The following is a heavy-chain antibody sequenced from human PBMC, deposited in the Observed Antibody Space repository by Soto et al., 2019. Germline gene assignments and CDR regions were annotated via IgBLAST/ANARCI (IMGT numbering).Heavy chain of an antibody. V-gene: IGHV1-2*02. CDR3: ARGLAAIIGAFDL. CDR1: GYTFTAYY. Sequence: QEQLVQSGAELKKPGASVKVSCKASGYTFTAYYLHWVRQAPGQRLEWMGWINPDTGATSFPQKFQGRVTMTRDTSMKTAYMELMSLTSGESAVYYCARGLAAIIGAFDLWGQVTFITVSS. J-gene: IGHJ3*01. D-gene: IGHD5-12*01. CDR2: INPDTGAT.